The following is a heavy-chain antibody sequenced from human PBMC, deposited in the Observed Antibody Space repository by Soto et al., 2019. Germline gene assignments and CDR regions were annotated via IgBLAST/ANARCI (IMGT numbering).Heavy chain of an antibody. D-gene: IGHD4-17*01. J-gene: IGHJ4*02. Sequence: QVQLVQSGAEVRRPGASVKVSCKASGYTFTNYGINWVRQAPGQGLEWMGWINVDTGNTNYAQMVQGRVTMTTDTSTSTAYMELRSLRSEDTAMYYCARGVTTYYESWKIDYWGQGTLITVSS. CDR2: INVDTGNT. CDR3: ARGVTTYYESWKIDY. CDR1: GYTFTNYG. V-gene: IGHV1-18*01.